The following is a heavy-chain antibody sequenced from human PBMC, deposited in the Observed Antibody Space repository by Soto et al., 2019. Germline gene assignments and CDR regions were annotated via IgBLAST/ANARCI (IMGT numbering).Heavy chain of an antibody. V-gene: IGHV3-23*01. J-gene: IGHJ6*02. CDR2: IGSDGAGT. CDR1: GFTFSSFA. CDR3: AKRPVNYAMEV. D-gene: IGHD3-16*02. Sequence: EVHLLESGGGLVQPGGSLRLSCIASGFTFSSFAMSWARQAPGKGLEWVSGIGSDGAGTYYADSVKGQFTISRDNSKNTLYLQMNSLRVEDTAVYYCAKRPVNYAMEVWGQGTTVTVSS.